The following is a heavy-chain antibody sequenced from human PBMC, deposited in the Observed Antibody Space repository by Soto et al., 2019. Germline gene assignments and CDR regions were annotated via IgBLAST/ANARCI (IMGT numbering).Heavy chain of an antibody. Sequence: QVQLVESGGGVVQPGKSLRLSCTASGLTFRSFGMHWARQAPGKGLEWLAVIWADGTNKYYADSVKGRFTVSRDNSKNTLYLQMNSLRVEDTAVYYCPRDQVTLAATDVWGPGTTVIVSS. CDR2: IWADGTNK. CDR1: GLTFRSFG. V-gene: IGHV3-33*01. CDR3: PRDQVTLAATDV. J-gene: IGHJ6*02. D-gene: IGHD1-26*01.